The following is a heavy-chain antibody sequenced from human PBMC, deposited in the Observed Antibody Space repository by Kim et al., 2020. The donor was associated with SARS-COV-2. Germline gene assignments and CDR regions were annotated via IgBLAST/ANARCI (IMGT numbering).Heavy chain of an antibody. J-gene: IGHJ4*02. CDR3: ARRDFWSGYYDDY. V-gene: IGHV3-11*01. Sequence: ADTVRGRFTISRDNAKNSQYLQMNSLRAEDTAVYYCARRDFWSGYYDDYWGQGTLVTVSS. D-gene: IGHD3-3*01.